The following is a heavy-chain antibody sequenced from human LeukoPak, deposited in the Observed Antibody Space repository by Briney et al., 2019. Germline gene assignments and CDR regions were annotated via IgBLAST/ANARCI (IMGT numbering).Heavy chain of an antibody. CDR3: ASWVSSSHYFDY. CDR2: IYSGGST. D-gene: IGHD6-6*01. CDR1: GFTVSSNY. J-gene: IGHJ4*02. Sequence: PGGSLRLSCAASGFTVSSNYMSWVRQAPGKGLEWVSVIYSGGSTYYADSVKGRFTISRGNSKNTLYLQMNSLRAEDTAVYYCASWVSSSHYFDYWGQGTLVTVSS. V-gene: IGHV3-66*01.